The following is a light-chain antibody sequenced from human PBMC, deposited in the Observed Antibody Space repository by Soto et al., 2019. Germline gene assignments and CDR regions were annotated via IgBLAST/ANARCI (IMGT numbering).Light chain of an antibody. CDR2: GAS. Sequence: EIVLTQSPATLSLSPGERATLSCRASQSVSRYLTWYQQKPGQTPRLLIYGASSRATGIPDRFSGSGSGTDFTLTISRLEPEDFAVYYCQQYGNSPYTFGQGTKLEIK. CDR3: QQYGNSPYT. J-gene: IGKJ2*01. CDR1: QSVSRY. V-gene: IGKV3-20*01.